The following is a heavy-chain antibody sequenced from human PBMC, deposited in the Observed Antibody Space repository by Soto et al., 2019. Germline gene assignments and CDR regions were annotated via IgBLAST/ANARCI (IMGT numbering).Heavy chain of an antibody. CDR2: ISGSGATI. Sequence: QVQLAESGGGLVKPGGSLRLSCAASGFTFSEYYMTWIRQAPGKGLEWVSKISGSGATIYYADSVKGRFTVSRDNAKNSLYLQMDRLRAEDAAVYYCAANPYYSASAYWGQGTLLTVSS. CDR3: AANPYYSASAY. J-gene: IGHJ4*02. CDR1: GFTFSEYY. V-gene: IGHV3-11*01. D-gene: IGHD3-10*01.